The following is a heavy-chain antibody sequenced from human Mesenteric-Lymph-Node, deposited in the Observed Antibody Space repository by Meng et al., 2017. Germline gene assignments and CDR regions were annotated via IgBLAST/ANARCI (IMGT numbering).Heavy chain of an antibody. CDR3: ARKAQDSSDKSNAFDL. V-gene: IGHV4-31*01. D-gene: IGHD3-22*01. CDR2: IYYTGTT. CDR1: GGSITSGGYY. J-gene: IGHJ3*01. Sequence: SETLSLTCTVSGGSITSGGYYWSWIRQLPGEGLQWIGHIYYTGTTYYNPSHKSLVTISVDTSKNQFSLKVNSVTAADTAVYYCARKAQDSSDKSNAFDLWGQGTLVTVSS.